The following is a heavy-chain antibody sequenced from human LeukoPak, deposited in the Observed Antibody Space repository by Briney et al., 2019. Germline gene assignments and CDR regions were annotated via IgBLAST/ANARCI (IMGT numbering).Heavy chain of an antibody. CDR1: GFTFSNAW. Sequence: GGSLRLSCAASGFTFSNAWMSWVRQAPGKGLEWVGRIKSKTDGGTTDYAAPVEGRFTISRDDSKNTLYLQMNSLKTEDTAVYYCTTTIVGATYFDYWGQGTLVTVSS. V-gene: IGHV3-15*01. J-gene: IGHJ4*02. D-gene: IGHD1-26*01. CDR3: TTTIVGATYFDY. CDR2: IKSKTDGGTT.